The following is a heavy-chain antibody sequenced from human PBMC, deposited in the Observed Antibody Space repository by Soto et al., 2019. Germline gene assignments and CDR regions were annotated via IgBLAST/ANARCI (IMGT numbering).Heavy chain of an antibody. D-gene: IGHD3-22*01. J-gene: IGHJ5*02. CDR1: GYTFTSYG. CDR2: ISAYNGNT. V-gene: IGHV1-18*01. Sequence: ASVKVSCKASGYTFTSYGISWVRQAPGQGLEWMGWISAYNGNTNYAQKLQGRVTITADESTSTAYMELSSLRSEDTAVYYCVGLDSSGYYRNWFDPWGQGTLVTVSS. CDR3: VGLDSSGYYRNWFDP.